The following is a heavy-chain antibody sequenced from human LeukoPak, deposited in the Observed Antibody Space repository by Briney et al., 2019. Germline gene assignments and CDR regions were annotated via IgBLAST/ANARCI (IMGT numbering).Heavy chain of an antibody. Sequence: ASVKVSCKASGYTFTSYPISWVRQAPGQGLEWMGWITTYNGNTRYAQKLQGRVTMTTDTSTSTVYMDLRGLRSDDTAVYYCARDYYGDYVSYDYWGQGTLVTVSS. J-gene: IGHJ4*02. CDR1: GYTFTSYP. D-gene: IGHD4-17*01. CDR3: ARDYYGDYVSYDY. V-gene: IGHV1-18*01. CDR2: ITTYNGNT.